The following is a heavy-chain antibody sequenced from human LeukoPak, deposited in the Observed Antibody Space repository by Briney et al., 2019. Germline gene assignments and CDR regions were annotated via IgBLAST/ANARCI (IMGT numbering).Heavy chain of an antibody. CDR3: VRGSSGTVVRGVSWAWFDP. CDR1: GFTLSTYW. V-gene: IGHV3-7*03. J-gene: IGHJ5*02. CDR2: IKPDGSGK. Sequence: PGGSLRFSCVASGFTLSTYWMTWVRQAPGKGLEWVANIKPDGSGKYFVDSVRGRFTISRDNVKNSLYLQMNSLRAEDTAVYYCVRGSSGTVVRGVSWAWFDPWGQGTLVTVSS. D-gene: IGHD3-10*01.